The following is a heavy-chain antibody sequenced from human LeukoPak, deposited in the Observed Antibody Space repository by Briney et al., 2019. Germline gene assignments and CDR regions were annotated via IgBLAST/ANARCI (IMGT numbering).Heavy chain of an antibody. D-gene: IGHD4-17*01. CDR1: CGSFSGYY. CDR2: INHSGST. V-gene: IGHV4-34*01. J-gene: IGHJ5*02. Sequence: SETLSLTCAVYCGSFSGYYWSWIRQPPGKGQEWIGEINHSGSTNYNPSLKSRVTISVDTSKNQFSLKLSSVTAADTSVYYCARSADGDYYWFDPCGQGTLVTVSS. CDR3: ARSADGDYYWFDP.